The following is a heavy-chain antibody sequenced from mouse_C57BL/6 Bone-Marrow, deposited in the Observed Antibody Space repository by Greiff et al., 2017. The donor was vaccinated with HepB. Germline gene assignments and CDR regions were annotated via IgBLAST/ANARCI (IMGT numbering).Heavy chain of an antibody. CDR1: GYTFTSYW. J-gene: IGHJ2*01. V-gene: IGHV1-64*01. CDR2: IHPNSGST. Sequence: QVQLQQPGAELVKPGASVKLSCKASGYTFTSYWMHWVKQRPGQGLEWIGLIHPNSGSTNYNEKFKSKATLTVDKSSSTAYMQLSSLTSEDSAVYYCARLYYYCSSYSDDWGKGTTLTVSS. CDR3: ARLYYYCSSYSDD. D-gene: IGHD1-1*01.